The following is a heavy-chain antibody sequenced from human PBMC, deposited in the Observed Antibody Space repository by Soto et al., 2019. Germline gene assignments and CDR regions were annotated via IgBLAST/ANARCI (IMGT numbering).Heavy chain of an antibody. V-gene: IGHV5-10-1*01. J-gene: IGHJ5*02. CDR1: GYSFTSYW. CDR3: ARHRDSSSWFDP. D-gene: IGHD6-13*01. Sequence: EVQLVQSGAEVKKPGESLRISCKGSGYSFTSYWISWVRQMPGKGLEWMGRIDPSDSYTNYSPSFQGHVTISADKSISTAYLQWSSLKAADTAMYYCARHRDSSSWFDPWGQGTLVTVSS. CDR2: IDPSDSYT.